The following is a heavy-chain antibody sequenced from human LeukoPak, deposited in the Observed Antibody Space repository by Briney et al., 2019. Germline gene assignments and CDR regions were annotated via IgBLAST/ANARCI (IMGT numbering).Heavy chain of an antibody. J-gene: IGHJ3*02. CDR1: GFTFSSYS. V-gene: IGHV3-48*02. CDR3: ARRRPDSSGYAFDI. CDR2: ISSSSSTI. D-gene: IGHD3-22*01. Sequence: GGSLRLSCAASGFTFSSYSMNWVRQAPGKGLEWVSYISSSSSTIYYADSVKGRFTISRDNAKNSLYLQMNSPRDEDTAVYYCARRRPDSSGYAFDIWGQGTMVTVSS.